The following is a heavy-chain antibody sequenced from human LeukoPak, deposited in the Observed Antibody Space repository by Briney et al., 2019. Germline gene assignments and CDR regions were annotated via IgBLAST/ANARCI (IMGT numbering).Heavy chain of an antibody. Sequence: GESLKISCKGSGYSFTSYWIGWVRQMPGKGLEWMGIIYPGDSDTRYSPSFQGQVTTSADKSISTAYLQWSSLKASDTAMYYCARLGTYCSSTSCYAGYFQHWGQGTLVTVSS. V-gene: IGHV5-51*01. CDR3: ARLGTYCSSTSCYAGYFQH. D-gene: IGHD2-2*01. CDR1: GYSFTSYW. CDR2: IYPGDSDT. J-gene: IGHJ1*01.